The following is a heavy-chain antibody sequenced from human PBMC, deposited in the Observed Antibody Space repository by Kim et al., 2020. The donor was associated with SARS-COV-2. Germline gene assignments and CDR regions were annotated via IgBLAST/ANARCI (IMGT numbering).Heavy chain of an antibody. CDR2: INPNTGGT. V-gene: IGHV1-2*02. J-gene: IGHJ5*02. CDR1: GYIFTGYY. Sequence: ASVKVSCKASGYIFTGYYMHWVRQAPGQGLEWMGWINPNTGGTNYAQKFQGRVTMTRDTSISTAYMELSRLTSDDTAVYYCAREADSSSWYQNRFDPWGQGTLVTVSS. CDR3: AREADSSSWYQNRFDP. D-gene: IGHD6-13*01.